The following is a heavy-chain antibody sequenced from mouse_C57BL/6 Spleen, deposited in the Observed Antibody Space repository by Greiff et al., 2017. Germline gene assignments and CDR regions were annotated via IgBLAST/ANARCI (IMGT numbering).Heavy chain of an antibody. CDR1: GYTFTDYE. D-gene: IGHD1-1*01. V-gene: IGHV1-15*01. CDR2: IDPETGGT. Sequence: ESGAELVRPGASVTLSCKASGYTFTDYEMHWVKQTPVHGLEWIGAIDPETGGTAYNQKFKGKAILTADKSSSTAYMELRSLTSEDSAVYYCTITTGYWGQGTTLTVSS. J-gene: IGHJ2*01. CDR3: TITTGY.